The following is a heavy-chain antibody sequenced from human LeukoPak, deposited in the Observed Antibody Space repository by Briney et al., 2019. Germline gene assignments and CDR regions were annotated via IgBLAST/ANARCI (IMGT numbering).Heavy chain of an antibody. D-gene: IGHD3-22*01. Sequence: GGSLRLSCAASGFSFRTYWMHWVRQAPGKGLVWVPRIKSDGSSTIYADSVKGRFTISRDNAKNTLYLQMNSLRAEDTAVYYCTRTYYYDNIDYFDYWGQGALVTVSS. CDR1: GFSFRTYW. CDR2: IKSDGSST. V-gene: IGHV3-74*01. J-gene: IGHJ4*02. CDR3: TRTYYYDNIDYFDY.